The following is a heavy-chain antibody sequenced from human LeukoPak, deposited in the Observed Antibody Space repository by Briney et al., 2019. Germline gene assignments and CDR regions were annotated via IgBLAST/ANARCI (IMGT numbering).Heavy chain of an antibody. CDR2: ISSSCSTI. CDR1: GFTFSSYE. V-gene: IGHV3-48*03. CDR3: PRDQGSGWLFDY. Sequence: PGGALRLSCAASGFTFSSYEMNWGRQGPRKGLELVSYISSSCSTIYYADSVKGRFTISRDNANNSLYLQMSSLRTEETAVYYCPRDQGSGWLFDYWGQGTLVTVSS. D-gene: IGHD6-19*01. J-gene: IGHJ4*02.